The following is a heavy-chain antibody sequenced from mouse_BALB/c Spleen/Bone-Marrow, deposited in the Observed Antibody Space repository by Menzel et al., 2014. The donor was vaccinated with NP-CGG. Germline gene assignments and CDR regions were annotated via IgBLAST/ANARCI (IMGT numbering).Heavy chain of an antibody. V-gene: IGHV1S81*02. CDR1: GYTFTNYW. CDR2: IDPSNGRT. CDR3: ATRGD. Sequence: QVQLKHSGAELVKPGASVKLSCETSGYTFTNYWMHWVRQRPGQGLEWIGEIDPSNGRTNFYEKFNNKATLTVDKSSSTAYMQHSSLTSEDSAVYYCATRGDWGQGTGVTVSA. J-gene: IGHJ3*01.